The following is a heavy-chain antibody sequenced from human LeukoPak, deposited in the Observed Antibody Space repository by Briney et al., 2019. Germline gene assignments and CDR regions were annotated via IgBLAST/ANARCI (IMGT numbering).Heavy chain of an antibody. CDR2: FSVSDGRT. CDR1: GFTFINYA. J-gene: IGHJ6*03. CDR3: AKTFVEMTTIYYYYYMDV. D-gene: IGHD5-24*01. Sequence: PGGSLRLSCAASGFTFINYAMSWVRQAPGKGLEYISTFSVSDGRTYYADSVKGRFTISRDNSKYTLYLQMNSLRAEDTAVYYCAKTFVEMTTIYYYYYMDVWGKGTTVTVSS. V-gene: IGHV3-23*01.